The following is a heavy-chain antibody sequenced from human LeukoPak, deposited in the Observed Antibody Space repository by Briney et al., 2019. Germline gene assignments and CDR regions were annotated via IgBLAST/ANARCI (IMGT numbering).Heavy chain of an antibody. J-gene: IGHJ4*02. V-gene: IGHV1-18*01. D-gene: IGHD6-19*01. CDR3: ARDRRIAVAGTRPEFDY. CDR2: ISAYNGNT. Sequence: ASVRVSCKASGYTFTSYGISWVRQAPGQGLEWMGWISAYNGNTNYAQKLQGRVTMTTDTSTSTAYMELRSLRSDDTAVYYCARDRRIAVAGTRPEFDYWGQGTLVTVSS. CDR1: GYTFTSYG.